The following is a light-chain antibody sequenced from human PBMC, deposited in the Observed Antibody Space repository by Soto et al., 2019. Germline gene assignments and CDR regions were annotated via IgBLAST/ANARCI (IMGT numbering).Light chain of an antibody. CDR2: EGS. CDR1: SSDVGSYNL. J-gene: IGLJ2*01. Sequence: QSALTQPASVSGSPGQSITLSCTGTSSDVGSYNLVSWYQQHPGKAPKLILYEGSKRPSGVSNRFSGSKSGNTASLTISGLQAEDEADYYCCSYAGSSTVVFGGGTKLTVL. CDR3: CSYAGSSTVV. V-gene: IGLV2-23*01.